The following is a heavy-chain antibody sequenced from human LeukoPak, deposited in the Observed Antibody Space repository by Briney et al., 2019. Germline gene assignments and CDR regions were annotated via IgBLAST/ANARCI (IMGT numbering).Heavy chain of an antibody. Sequence: ASVKVSCKASGYTFTSYAIHWVRQAPGQRLEWMGWINAGNGNTKYSQKFQGRVTITRDTSASTAYMELSSLRSEDTAVYYCARDRLMIRGVVVVSWFDPWGQGTLVTVSS. V-gene: IGHV1-3*01. D-gene: IGHD3-22*01. CDR3: ARDRLMIRGVVVVSWFDP. CDR2: INAGNGNT. CDR1: GYTFTSYA. J-gene: IGHJ5*02.